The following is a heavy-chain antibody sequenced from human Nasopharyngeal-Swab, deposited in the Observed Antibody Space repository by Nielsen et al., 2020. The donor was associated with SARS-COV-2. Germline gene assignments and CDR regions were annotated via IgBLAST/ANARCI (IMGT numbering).Heavy chain of an antibody. Sequence: SLKISCAASGFTFDDSAMHWVRQAPGKGLEWDSGISRNSGSIGYADSVKGRFTISRDYAKNSLYLQMNSLRAEDTALYYCAKGGDYYGSGSNFDYWGQGALVTVSS. CDR3: AKGGDYYGSGSNFDY. V-gene: IGHV3-9*01. CDR1: GFTFDDSA. CDR2: ISRNSGSI. J-gene: IGHJ4*02. D-gene: IGHD3-10*01.